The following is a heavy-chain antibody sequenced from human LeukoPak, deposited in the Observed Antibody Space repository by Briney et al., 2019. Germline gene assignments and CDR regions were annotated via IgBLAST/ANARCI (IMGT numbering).Heavy chain of an antibody. D-gene: IGHD5-24*01. V-gene: IGHV3-48*03. Sequence: SGGSLRLSCAASGFTFSSYEMNWVRQASGKGLEWGSYISSSGSTIYYADSVKGRFTISRDNAKNSLYLQMNSLRAEDTAVYYCARGMRWLQYGFDYWGQGTLVTVSS. J-gene: IGHJ4*02. CDR3: ARGMRWLQYGFDY. CDR1: GFTFSSYE. CDR2: ISSSGSTI.